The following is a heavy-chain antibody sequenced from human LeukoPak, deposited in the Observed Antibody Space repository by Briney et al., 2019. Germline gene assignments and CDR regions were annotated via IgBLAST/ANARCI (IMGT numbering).Heavy chain of an antibody. Sequence: GGSLRLSCAASGFTFSSYWMSWVRQAPGKGLEWVANIKQDGSEKYYVDSVKGRFPISRDNAKNSVYLQMNSLRAEDTALYYCAKDTSSTVTTNYYGMDVWGQGTTVTVSS. CDR2: IKQDGSEK. CDR3: AKDTSSTVTTNYYGMDV. CDR1: GFTFSSYW. J-gene: IGHJ6*02. D-gene: IGHD4-17*01. V-gene: IGHV3-7*03.